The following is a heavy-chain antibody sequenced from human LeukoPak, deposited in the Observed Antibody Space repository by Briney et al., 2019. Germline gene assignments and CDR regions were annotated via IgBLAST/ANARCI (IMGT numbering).Heavy chain of an antibody. CDR2: INPSGGST. D-gene: IGHD1-26*01. CDR1: GYTFTSYY. J-gene: IGHJ3*02. Sequence: ASGTVACMASGYTFTSYYMHWVRQAPGRWREWMGIINPSGGSTSYAQKFQGRVTMTRDTSASTAYMELSSLRSEDTAVYYCARRGRSPGAPDAFDIWGQGTMVTVSS. V-gene: IGHV1-46*01. CDR3: ARRGRSPGAPDAFDI.